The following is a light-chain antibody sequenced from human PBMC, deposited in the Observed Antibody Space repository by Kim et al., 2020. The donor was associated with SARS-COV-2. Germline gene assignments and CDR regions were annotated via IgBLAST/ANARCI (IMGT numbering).Light chain of an antibody. Sequence: PGERATLSCRASQSVSSYLAWYQQKPGQAPRLLIYDASNRATGIPARFSGSGSGTDFTLTISSLEPDDIAVYYCQQRSNWPPRVTFGQGTRLEIK. J-gene: IGKJ5*01. CDR2: DAS. V-gene: IGKV3-11*01. CDR3: QQRSNWPPRVT. CDR1: QSVSSY.